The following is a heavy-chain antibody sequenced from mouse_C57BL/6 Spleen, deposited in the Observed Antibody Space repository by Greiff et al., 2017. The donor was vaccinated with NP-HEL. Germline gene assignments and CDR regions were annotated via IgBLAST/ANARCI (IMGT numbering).Heavy chain of an antibody. CDR3: TRIGYDYDDYAMDY. V-gene: IGHV5-9-1*02. CDR2: ISSGGDYI. J-gene: IGHJ4*01. D-gene: IGHD2-4*01. CDR1: GFTFSSYA. Sequence: DVHLVESGEGLVKPGGSLKLSCAASGFTFSSYAMSWVRQTPEKRLEWVAYISSGGDYIYYADTVKGRFTISRDNARNTLYLQMSSLKSEDTAMYYCTRIGYDYDDYAMDYWGQGTSVTVSS.